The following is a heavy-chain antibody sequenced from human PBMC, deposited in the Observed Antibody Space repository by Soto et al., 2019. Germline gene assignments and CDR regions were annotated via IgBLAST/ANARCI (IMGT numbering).Heavy chain of an antibody. CDR1: GASMSEYF. Sequence: KPSETLSLTCTVSGASMSEYFWSWIRQSPGKGLEWIGYIYYLGSTDYNPSLKSRVTISVDTSKRQFSLRLTSVTAADTAVYYCARDGYDGSGSPYPAFWGPGTQVTAPQ. V-gene: IGHV4-59*01. J-gene: IGHJ4*02. CDR2: IYYLGST. CDR3: ARDGYDGSGSPYPAF. D-gene: IGHD3-10*01.